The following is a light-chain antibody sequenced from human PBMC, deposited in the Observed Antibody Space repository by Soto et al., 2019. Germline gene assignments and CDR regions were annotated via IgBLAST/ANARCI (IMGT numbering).Light chain of an antibody. J-gene: IGKJ4*01. Sequence: DIQLTQSPSFLSASIGDRVTITCRASQGISSYLAWYQQKPGKAPKLLIYAASTLQSGVPSRFSGSGSGTEFTLTISSLQPEDCATYYWQQLNSYHLTFGGGTKVEIK. CDR2: AAS. CDR1: QGISSY. CDR3: QQLNSYHLT. V-gene: IGKV1-9*01.